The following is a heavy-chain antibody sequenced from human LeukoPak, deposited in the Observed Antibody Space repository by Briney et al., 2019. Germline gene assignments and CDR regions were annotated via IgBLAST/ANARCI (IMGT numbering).Heavy chain of an antibody. CDR3: ARIGPLDSSGWTEYYFDY. J-gene: IGHJ4*02. CDR1: GYTFTSYG. CDR2: ISAYNGNT. V-gene: IGHV1-18*01. Sequence: ASVKVSCKASGYTFTSYGIRWVRQAPGQGLEWMGWISAYNGNTNYAQKLQGRVTMTTDTSTSTAYMELRSLRSDDTAVYYCARIGPLDSSGWTEYYFDYWGQGTLVTVSS. D-gene: IGHD6-19*01.